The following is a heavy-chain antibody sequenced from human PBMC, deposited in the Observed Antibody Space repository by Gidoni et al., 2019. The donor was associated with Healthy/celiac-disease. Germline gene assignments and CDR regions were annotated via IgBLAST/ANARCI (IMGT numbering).Heavy chain of an antibody. CDR1: GFPFSSYW. J-gene: IGHJ6*02. Sequence: EVQLVESGGGLVQPGGSLRLSCAASGFPFSSYWMSWVRQAPGKGLEWVANIKQDGSEKYYVDSVKGRFTITRDNAKNSLYLQMNSLRAEDTAVYYCAIQMTTVTTRGMDVWGQGTTVTVSS. V-gene: IGHV3-7*03. CDR3: AIQMTTVTTRGMDV. D-gene: IGHD4-17*01. CDR2: IKQDGSEK.